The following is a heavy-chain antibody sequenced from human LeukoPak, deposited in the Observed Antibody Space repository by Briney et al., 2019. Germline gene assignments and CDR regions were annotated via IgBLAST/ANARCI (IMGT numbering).Heavy chain of an antibody. Sequence: SETLSLTCAVYGGAFSGYYWSWIRQPPGKGLEGIGEINHSGSTNYNPSLKSRVTISVDTSKNQFSLKLSSVTAADTGVYYCAGCGYSGYDFEYWGQGTLVTVSS. CDR2: INHSGST. D-gene: IGHD5-12*01. J-gene: IGHJ4*02. V-gene: IGHV4-34*01. CDR1: GGAFSGYY. CDR3: AGCGYSGYDFEY.